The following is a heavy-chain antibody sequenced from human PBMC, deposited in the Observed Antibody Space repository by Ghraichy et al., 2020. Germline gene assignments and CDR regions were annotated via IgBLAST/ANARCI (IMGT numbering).Heavy chain of an antibody. J-gene: IGHJ4*02. CDR1: GFTFDIYA. D-gene: IGHD1-26*01. CDR3: ARVQAPEGEYYFDL. V-gene: IGHV3-30*04. CDR2: ISHDGTNK. Sequence: GGSLRLSCAASGFTFDIYAMHWVRQAPGKGLEWVALISHDGTNKYSADSVKGRFTISRDNSDNTLYLQMSSLRPEDTAIYYFARVQAPEGEYYFDLWGQGTLVTVSS.